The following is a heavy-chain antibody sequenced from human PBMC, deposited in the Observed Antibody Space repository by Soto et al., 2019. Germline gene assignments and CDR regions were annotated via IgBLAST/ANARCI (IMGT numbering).Heavy chain of an antibody. J-gene: IGHJ6*03. V-gene: IGHV1-8*01. CDR3: ARGGATVTTYYYMDV. Sequence: ASVKVSCKASGYTFTSYDIHWVRQATGQGLECMGRMNPNSGNTGYAQKFQGRVTMTRNTSISTAYMELSGLRSEDTAVYYCARGGATVTTYYYMDVWGKGTTVTVSS. CDR1: GYTFTSYD. CDR2: MNPNSGNT. D-gene: IGHD4-17*01.